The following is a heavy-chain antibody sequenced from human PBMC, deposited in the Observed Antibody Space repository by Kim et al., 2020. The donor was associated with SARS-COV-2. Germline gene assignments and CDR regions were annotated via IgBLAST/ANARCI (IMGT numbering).Heavy chain of an antibody. Sequence: GGSLRLSCAASGFTFSSYAMHWVRQAPGKGLEWVAVISYDGSNKYYADAVKGRFTISRDNFKNTLYLQMNSLRAEDSAVYYCASLVEMATITSFDYWGQG. CDR2: ISYDGSNK. CDR3: ASLVEMATITSFDY. J-gene: IGHJ4*02. V-gene: IGHV3-30*04. D-gene: IGHD5-12*01. CDR1: GFTFSSYA.